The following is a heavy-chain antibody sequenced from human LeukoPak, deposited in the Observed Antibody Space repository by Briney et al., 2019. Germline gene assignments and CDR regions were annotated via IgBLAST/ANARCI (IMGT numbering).Heavy chain of an antibody. Sequence: SETLSLTCTVSGGSISSSSYYWGWIRQPPGKGLEWFGSIYYSGSTYYNPSLKSRVTISVDTSKNQFSLKLSSVTAADTAVYYCARSLHYIVVLDYWGQGTLVTVSS. CDR3: ARSLHYIVVLDY. CDR1: GGSISSSSYY. CDR2: IYYSGST. V-gene: IGHV4-39*01. D-gene: IGHD3-22*01. J-gene: IGHJ4*02.